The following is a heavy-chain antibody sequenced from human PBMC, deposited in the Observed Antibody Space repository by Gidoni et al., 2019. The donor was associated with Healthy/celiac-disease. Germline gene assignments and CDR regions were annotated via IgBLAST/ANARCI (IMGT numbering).Heavy chain of an antibody. D-gene: IGHD3-22*01. Sequence: QVQLPQWGAGLLQPSETLSLPCAVYGGSFSGYYWSWIRQPPGKGLEWIGEINHSGSTNYNPCLKGRVTISVDTSKNQFSLKLSSVTAADTAVYYCARGSLDTMIVVVIRPFDYWGQGTLVTVSS. J-gene: IGHJ4*02. CDR3: ARGSLDTMIVVVIRPFDY. CDR1: GGSFSGYY. CDR2: INHSGST. V-gene: IGHV4-34*01.